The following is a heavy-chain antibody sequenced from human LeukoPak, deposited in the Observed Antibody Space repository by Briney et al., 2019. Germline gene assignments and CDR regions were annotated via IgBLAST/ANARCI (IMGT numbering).Heavy chain of an antibody. CDR3: ARGYYYDSSGYANAFDI. D-gene: IGHD3-22*01. J-gene: IGHJ3*02. CDR1: SGSISSHY. V-gene: IGHV4-59*11. Sequence: PSETLSLTCTVSSGSISSHYWSWIRQPPGKGLEWIGYIYYSGSTNYNPSLKSRVTISVDTSKNQFSLKLSSVTAADTAVYYCARGYYYDSSGYANAFDIWGQGTMVTVSS. CDR2: IYYSGST.